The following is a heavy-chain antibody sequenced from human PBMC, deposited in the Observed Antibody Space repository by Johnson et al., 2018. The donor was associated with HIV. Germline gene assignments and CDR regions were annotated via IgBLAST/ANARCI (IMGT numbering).Heavy chain of an antibody. Sequence: QVQLVESGGGLVKPGGSLRLSCVASGFMFSDYYMGWVRQAPGKGLEWISYISSSGSTTYYADSVKGRFTISRDNSKNTLYLQMNSLRAGDTAVYYCARGGAAAGGAFDIWGQGTMVTVSS. J-gene: IGHJ3*02. D-gene: IGHD6-13*01. CDR1: GFMFSDYY. V-gene: IGHV3-11*04. CDR3: ARGGAAAGGAFDI. CDR2: ISSSGSTT.